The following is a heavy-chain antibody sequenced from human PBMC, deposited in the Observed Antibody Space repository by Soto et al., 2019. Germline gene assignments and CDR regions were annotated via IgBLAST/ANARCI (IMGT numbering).Heavy chain of an antibody. V-gene: IGHV3-74*01. J-gene: IGHJ4*02. CDR1: GFTFSSYW. D-gene: IGHD4-17*01. Sequence: EVQLVESGGGLVQPGGSLRLSCAASGFTFSSYWMHWVRQAPGKGLVWVSRINSDGSTTRDADSVKGRFTISRDNAKNTLYLQINSLSAEDTAVYYCARNGDYGDYLDYWGQGTLVTVSS. CDR3: ARNGDYGDYLDY. CDR2: INSDGSTT.